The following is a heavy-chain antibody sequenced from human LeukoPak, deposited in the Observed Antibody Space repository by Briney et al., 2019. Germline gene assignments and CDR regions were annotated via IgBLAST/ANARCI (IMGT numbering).Heavy chain of an antibody. J-gene: IGHJ5*02. Sequence: SETLSLTCTVSGGSISSYYWSWIRQPPGKGLECIGYISYSGSTNFNPPLKSRVTISVDTSKNQFSLKLSFVTAADTAVYYCARGGTAGTNLNWFDPWGQGTLVTVSS. V-gene: IGHV4-59*01. CDR1: GGSISSYY. CDR3: ARGGTAGTNLNWFDP. D-gene: IGHD1-1*01. CDR2: ISYSGST.